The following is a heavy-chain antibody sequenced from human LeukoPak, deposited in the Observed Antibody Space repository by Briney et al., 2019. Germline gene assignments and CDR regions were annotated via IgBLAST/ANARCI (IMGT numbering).Heavy chain of an antibody. Sequence: SQTLSLTCTVSGGSISSGGYYWSWIRQHPGKGLEWIGYIYYSGSTYYNPSLKSRVTISVDTSKNQFSLKLSSVTAADTAVYYCAREGLDDSWSGYRNPNWFDPWGQGTLVTVSS. J-gene: IGHJ5*02. D-gene: IGHD3-3*01. V-gene: IGHV4-31*03. CDR3: AREGLDDSWSGYRNPNWFDP. CDR2: IYYSGST. CDR1: GGSISSGGYY.